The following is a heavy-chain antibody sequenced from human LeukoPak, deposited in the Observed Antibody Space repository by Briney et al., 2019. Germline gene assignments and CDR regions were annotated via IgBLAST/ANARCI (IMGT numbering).Heavy chain of an antibody. Sequence: PGGSLRLSCAASGFTFDDYAMHWVRQAPGKGLEWVSGISWNSGSIGYADSVKGRFTISRDNAKNSLYLQMNGLRAEDTALYYCAKDISIFGVVTHVSPYYYYGMDVWGQGTTVTVSS. J-gene: IGHJ6*02. CDR1: GFTFDDYA. CDR3: AKDISIFGVVTHVSPYYYYGMDV. CDR2: ISWNSGSI. V-gene: IGHV3-9*01. D-gene: IGHD3-3*01.